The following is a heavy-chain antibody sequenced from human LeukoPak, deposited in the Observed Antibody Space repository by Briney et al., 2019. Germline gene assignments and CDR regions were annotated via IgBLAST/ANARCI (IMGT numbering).Heavy chain of an antibody. CDR2: INHSGSI. CDR1: GGSFSGYY. V-gene: IGHV4-34*01. Sequence: PSETLSLTCTVYGGSFSGYYWSWIRQPPGKGLEWIGEINHSGSIDYNPSLKSRVTISVDTSKNQFSLKLSSVTAADTAVYYCARTYYSNYWFDPWGQGTLVTVSS. J-gene: IGHJ5*02. CDR3: ARTYYSNYWFDP. D-gene: IGHD4-11*01.